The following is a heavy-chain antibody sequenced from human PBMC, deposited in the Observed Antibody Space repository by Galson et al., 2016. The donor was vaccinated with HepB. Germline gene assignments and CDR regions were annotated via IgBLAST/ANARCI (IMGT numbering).Heavy chain of an antibody. J-gene: IGHJ3*02. D-gene: IGHD5-18*01. Sequence: TLSLTCTVSGGSIRINSYYWTWIRQPAGKGLEWIGRIYTSGSTNYNPSLKSRVTISIDASKNEFSLRLSSVTAADTAVYYWARQSLGYTYADDAFDIWGQGTTATVSS. CDR3: ARQSLGYTYADDAFDI. CDR2: IYTSGST. CDR1: GGSIRINSYY. V-gene: IGHV4-61*02.